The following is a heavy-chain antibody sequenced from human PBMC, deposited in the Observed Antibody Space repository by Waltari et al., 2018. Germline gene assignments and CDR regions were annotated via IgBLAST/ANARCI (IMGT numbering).Heavy chain of an antibody. J-gene: IGHJ6*02. CDR3: ARMVGPTYYHGLDV. CDR1: GLSLSSSGTR. V-gene: IGHV2-70*04. Sequence: QVTLKESGPALVKPTQTLTLTCTVSGLSLSSSGTRVSWVRQPPGKALEGLARIDWDEDKYYSPSLKASLTISKDTFKNQVVLTMTNVDPVDTATYYCARMVGPTYYHGLDVWGQGTTVIVSS. CDR2: IDWDEDK. D-gene: IGHD1-26*01.